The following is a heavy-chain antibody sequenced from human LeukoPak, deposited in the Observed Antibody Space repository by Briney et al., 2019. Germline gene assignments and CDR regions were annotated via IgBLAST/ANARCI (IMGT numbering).Heavy chain of an antibody. CDR1: GGSISSSSYY. CDR2: IYYSGST. D-gene: IGHD6-6*01. J-gene: IGHJ5*02. Sequence: PSETLSLTCTVSGGSISSSSYYWGWIRQPPGKGLEWIGSIYYSGSTYYNPSLKSRVTISVDTSKNQFSLKLSSVTAADTAVYYCAGDSSLGWFDPWGQGTLVTVSS. CDR3: AGDSSLGWFDP. V-gene: IGHV4-39*07.